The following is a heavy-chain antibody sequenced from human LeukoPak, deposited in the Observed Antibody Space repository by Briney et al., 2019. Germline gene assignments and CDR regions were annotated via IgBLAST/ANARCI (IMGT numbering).Heavy chain of an antibody. J-gene: IGHJ4*02. CDR3: ARELMITFGGIIVSPYFDY. Sequence: PSETLSLTCTVSGGSISSYYWSWIRQPAGKGLEWIGRIYTSGSTNYNPSLKSRVTMSVDTSKNQFSLKLSSVTAADTAVYYCARELMITFGGIIVSPYFDYWGQGTLVTASS. D-gene: IGHD3-16*02. CDR1: GGSISSYY. V-gene: IGHV4-4*07. CDR2: IYTSGST.